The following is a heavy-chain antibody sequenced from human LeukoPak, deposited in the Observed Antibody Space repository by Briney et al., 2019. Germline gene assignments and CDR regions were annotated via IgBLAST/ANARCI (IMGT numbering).Heavy chain of an antibody. Sequence: PGGSLRPSCAASGFTFSSYWMHWVRQAPGKGLVWLSRVNGDGNITTYADSVRGRFTISRDNAKNTLYLQMNSLRAEDTAVYYCGIGGLVPTFDNWGQGTMVRVTS. J-gene: IGHJ3*02. CDR2: VNGDGNIT. CDR1: GFTFSSYW. V-gene: IGHV3-74*01. D-gene: IGHD3-10*02. CDR3: GIGGLVPTFDN.